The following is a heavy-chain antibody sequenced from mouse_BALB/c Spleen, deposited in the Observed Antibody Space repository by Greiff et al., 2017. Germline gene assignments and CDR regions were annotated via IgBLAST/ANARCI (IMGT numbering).Heavy chain of an antibody. Sequence: EVQLHQSGAELVRPGALVKLSCKASGFNIKDYYMHWVKQRPEQGLEWIGWIDPENGNTIYDPKFQGKASITADTSSNTAYLQLSSLTSEDTAVYYCARSTTGGFAYWGQGTLVTVSA. CDR3: ARSTTGGFAY. CDR2: IDPENGNT. J-gene: IGHJ3*01. CDR1: GFNIKDYY. V-gene: IGHV14-1*02. D-gene: IGHD1-1*01.